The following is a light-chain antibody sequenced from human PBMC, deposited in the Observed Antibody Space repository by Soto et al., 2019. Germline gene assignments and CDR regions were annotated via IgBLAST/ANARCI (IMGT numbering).Light chain of an antibody. Sequence: QSALTQPASVSGSPGQSITISCTGTNSDVGGYDYVSWYQQHPGKAPKLMIYEVSNRPSGVSNRFSGSKSGNTASLNISGLQAEDEADYYCSSYTSDNTPVVFGGGTQLTVL. CDR1: NSDVGGYDY. J-gene: IGLJ7*01. CDR3: SSYTSDNTPVV. V-gene: IGLV2-14*01. CDR2: EVS.